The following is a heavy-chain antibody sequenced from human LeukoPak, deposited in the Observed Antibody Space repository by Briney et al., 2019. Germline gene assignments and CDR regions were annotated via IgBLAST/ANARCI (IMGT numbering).Heavy chain of an antibody. CDR3: ARQQLVPGRAFDI. CDR2: INHSGGN. D-gene: IGHD6-13*01. V-gene: IGHV4-34*01. Sequence: SETLSLTCAVYGGSFSGYYWSWIRQPPGKGLEWIGEINHSGGNNYNPSLKSRVTISVDTSKNQFSLKLSSVTAADTAVYYCARQQLVPGRAFDIWGQGTMVTVSS. J-gene: IGHJ3*02. CDR1: GGSFSGYY.